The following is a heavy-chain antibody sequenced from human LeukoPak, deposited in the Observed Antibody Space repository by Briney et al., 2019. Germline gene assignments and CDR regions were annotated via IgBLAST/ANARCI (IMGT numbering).Heavy chain of an antibody. V-gene: IGHV1-18*01. CDR1: GYTFTNYA. CDR2: ISAYNTNT. CDR3: ARLVVGESVVPIAGYFDY. Sequence: GASVKVSCKASGYTFTNYAISWVRQAPGQGLEWMGWISAYNTNTNYAQNLQGRVTMTTDTSTSTAYMELRSLRSDDTAVYYCARLVVGESVVPIAGYFDYWGQGTLVIVSS. J-gene: IGHJ4*02. D-gene: IGHD2-2*01.